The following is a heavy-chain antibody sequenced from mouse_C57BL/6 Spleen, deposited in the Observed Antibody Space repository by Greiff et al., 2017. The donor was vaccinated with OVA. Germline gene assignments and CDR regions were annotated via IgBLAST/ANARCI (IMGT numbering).Heavy chain of an antibody. D-gene: IGHD2-3*01. J-gene: IGHJ4*01. CDR1: GYTFTDYY. CDR3: ARREWLLRGYAMDY. Sequence: EVQLQQSGPELVKPGASVKISCKASGYTFTDYYMNWVKQSHGKSLEWIGDINPNNGGTSYNQKFKGKATLTVDKSSSTAYMELRSLTSEDSAVYYCARREWLLRGYAMDYWGQGTSVTVAT. V-gene: IGHV1-26*01. CDR2: INPNNGGT.